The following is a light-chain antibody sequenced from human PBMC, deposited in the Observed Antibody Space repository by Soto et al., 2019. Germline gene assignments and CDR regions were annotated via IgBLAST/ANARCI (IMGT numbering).Light chain of an antibody. CDR1: QTISNW. Sequence: DIQMTQSPSTLSASVGDRVTITCRASQTISNWLAWYQQKPGKAPKPLIYDASILESGVPSRFSGSGSGTEFTLTISSLQPDDFAAYYCQHYNSYSSTFGQGTKVDIK. V-gene: IGKV1-5*01. CDR2: DAS. J-gene: IGKJ1*01. CDR3: QHYNSYSST.